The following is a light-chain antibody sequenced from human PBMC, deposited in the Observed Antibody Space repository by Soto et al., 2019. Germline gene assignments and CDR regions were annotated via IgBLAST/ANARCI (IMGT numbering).Light chain of an antibody. Sequence: EIVLTQSPGTLSLSPGEGATLSCRASQTVARNYLPWYQQKPGQAPRLIIYGASRRATGITDRFSGSGSGTDFSLTIKRLESADFAVYYCQQYGYSNPWTLGQGT. CDR3: QQYGYSNPWT. V-gene: IGKV3-20*01. CDR2: GAS. CDR1: QTVARNY. J-gene: IGKJ1*01.